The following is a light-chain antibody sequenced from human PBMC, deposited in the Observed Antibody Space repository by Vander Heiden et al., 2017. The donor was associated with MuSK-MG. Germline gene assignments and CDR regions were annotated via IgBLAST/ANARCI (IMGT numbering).Light chain of an antibody. CDR1: NIGSKS. Sequence: SYVLTQPPSVSVAPGQTANMTCGGNNIGSKSVHWYQQKPGQAPVLVVYADSDRPSGIPELFSASKSGNTATLTISRVEAGDEADYYCQVWDSSSDHPYVFGTGTKVTVL. V-gene: IGLV3-21*02. CDR2: ADS. J-gene: IGLJ1*01. CDR3: QVWDSSSDHPYV.